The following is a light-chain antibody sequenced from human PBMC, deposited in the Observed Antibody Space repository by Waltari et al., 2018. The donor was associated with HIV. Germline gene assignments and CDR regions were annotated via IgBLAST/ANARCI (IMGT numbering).Light chain of an antibody. CDR2: KDS. CDR3: QSTDRSGSYII. J-gene: IGLJ2*01. CDR1: ALSMQY. Sequence: SYELTQPPSLSVSPGQTARITCSGDALSMQYGYWYQQKPGQAPVLVIYKDSERSSGIPERFSGSSSGTTVTLTISVAQAEDEAAYFWQSTDRSGSYIIFGGGTKLTVL. V-gene: IGLV3-25*03.